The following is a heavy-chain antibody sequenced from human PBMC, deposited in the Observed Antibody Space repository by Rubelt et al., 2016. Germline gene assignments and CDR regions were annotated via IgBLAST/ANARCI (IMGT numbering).Heavy chain of an antibody. D-gene: IGHD5-18*01. Sequence: QLQLQESGPGLVKPSETLSLNCTVSGGSVSSSSYYWGWVRQPPGKGLEWSGSIYYRGPTYYNKGVKSRVPNSGDTSKNQFARKGNAVTAADTAIYYCARRGRYSYGSVHWYFDLWGRGTLVTVSS. J-gene: IGHJ2*01. V-gene: IGHV4-39*01. CDR3: ARRGRYSYGSVHWYFDL. CDR1: GGSVSSSSYY. CDR2: IYYRGPT.